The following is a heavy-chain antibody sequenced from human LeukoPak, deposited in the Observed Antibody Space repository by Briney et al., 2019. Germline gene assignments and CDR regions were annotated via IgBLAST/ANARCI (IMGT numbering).Heavy chain of an antibody. V-gene: IGHV3-48*03. J-gene: IGHJ4*02. CDR2: ISSSGNTI. CDR3: ARTVARIGY. D-gene: IGHD4-23*01. Sequence: GRSLRLSCAASGFTVSSYEMNWVRQAPGKGLDWVSHISSSGNTIYYTDSVKGRFTISRDNSKNLLYLQMNSLKAEDTAIYYCARTVARIGYWGQGTLVAVSS. CDR1: GFTVSSYE.